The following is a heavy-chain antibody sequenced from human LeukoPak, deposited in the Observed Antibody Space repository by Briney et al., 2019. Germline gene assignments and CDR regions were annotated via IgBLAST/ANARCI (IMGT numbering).Heavy chain of an antibody. J-gene: IGHJ4*02. CDR2: ISDSGGRT. CDR3: ARGLDYYDSSGYDDY. V-gene: IGHV3-23*01. CDR1: GITLSNYG. D-gene: IGHD3-22*01. Sequence: PGGSLRLSCAVSGITLSNYGMSWVRQAPGKGLEWVAGISDSGGRTNYADSVKGRFTISRDNPKNTLYLQMNSLRAEDTAVYFCARGLDYYDSSGYDDYWGQGTLVTVSS.